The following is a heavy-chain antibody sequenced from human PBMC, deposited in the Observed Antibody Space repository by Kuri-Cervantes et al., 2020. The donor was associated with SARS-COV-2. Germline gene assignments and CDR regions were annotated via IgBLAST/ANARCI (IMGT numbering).Heavy chain of an antibody. V-gene: IGHV1-18*01. J-gene: IGHJ4*02. CDR1: GYTFTSYG. CDR2: ISAYNGNT. Sequence: ASVKVSCKASGYTFTSYGISWVRQAPGQGLEWMGWISAYNGNTNYAQKLQGRVTMTTDTSTSTAYMELRSLRSDDTAVYYCARVYCSSGSCYSLDYWGQGTLVTVSS. CDR3: ARVYCSSGSCYSLDY. D-gene: IGHD2-15*01.